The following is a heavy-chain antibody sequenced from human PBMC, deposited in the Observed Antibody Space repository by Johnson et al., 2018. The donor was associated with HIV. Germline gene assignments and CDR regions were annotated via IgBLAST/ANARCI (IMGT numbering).Heavy chain of an antibody. D-gene: IGHD3-10*01. Sequence: QVQLVESGGGVVQPGRSLRLSCAASGFTFSSYAMHWVRQAPGKGLEWVAVISSDGSNKYYADSVKGRFPIPRDNAKNSLYLQMNSLGAEDTAVYYCARGGDVVWFGEFPGAFDVWGQGTMVTVSS. CDR2: ISSDGSNK. J-gene: IGHJ3*01. CDR3: ARGGDVVWFGEFPGAFDV. V-gene: IGHV3-30-3*01. CDR1: GFTFSSYA.